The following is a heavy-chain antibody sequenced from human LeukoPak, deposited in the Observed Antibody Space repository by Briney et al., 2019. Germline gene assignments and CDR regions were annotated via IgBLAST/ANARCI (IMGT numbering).Heavy chain of an antibody. V-gene: IGHV3-9*01. CDR3: AKDIAAAGTGYYFDY. Sequence: GGSLRLSCTASGFTFGDYAMHWVRHAPGKGLEWVSGISWNSGSIGYADSVKGRFTISRDNAKNSLYLQMNSLRAEDTALYYCAKDIAAAGTGYYFDYWGQGTLVTVSS. D-gene: IGHD6-13*01. CDR1: GFTFGDYA. J-gene: IGHJ4*02. CDR2: ISWNSGSI.